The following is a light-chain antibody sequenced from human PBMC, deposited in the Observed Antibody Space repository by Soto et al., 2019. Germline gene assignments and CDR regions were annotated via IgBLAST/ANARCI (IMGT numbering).Light chain of an antibody. CDR3: MQSIQLPVT. Sequence: DIVMTQTPLSLSVTPGQPASISCKSSQSLLHSDGKTYLYWYLQKPGQPPQLLIYEVSNRFSGXXXXXXXXXXXXXXTXKISRVEAEDVGVYYCMQSIQLPVTFGQGTKLEIK. CDR1: QSLLHSDGKTY. CDR2: EVS. J-gene: IGKJ2*01. V-gene: IGKV2D-29*01.